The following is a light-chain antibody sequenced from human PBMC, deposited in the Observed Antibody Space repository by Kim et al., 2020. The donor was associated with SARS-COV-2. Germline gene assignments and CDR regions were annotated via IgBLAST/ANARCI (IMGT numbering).Light chain of an antibody. V-gene: IGKV3-20*01. J-gene: IGKJ2*01. CDR3: QQYGDSPRT. CDR2: GAA. CDR1: QSVSSST. Sequence: SSAERATPSCSASQSVSSSTLAGYQQSTGQAPRLLIYGAATRAAGITDRFSGSGSGADFTLTINRLEPEDSAVYYCQQYGDSPRTFGQGTKLEI.